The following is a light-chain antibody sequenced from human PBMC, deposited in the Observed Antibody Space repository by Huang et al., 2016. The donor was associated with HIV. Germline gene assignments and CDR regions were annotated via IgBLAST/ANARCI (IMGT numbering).Light chain of an antibody. CDR2: AAS. Sequence: EIVLTQSPGTLSLSPGERAALSCRAREGIRSYYVAWYQQKPGQAPRLLIYAASSRATGFPDRFSGRGSGTDFTLTISRLEPEDFAVYYCQHYGPTPSWTFGQGTKVEIK. CDR3: QHYGPTPSWT. CDR1: EGIRSYY. V-gene: IGKV3-20*01. J-gene: IGKJ1*01.